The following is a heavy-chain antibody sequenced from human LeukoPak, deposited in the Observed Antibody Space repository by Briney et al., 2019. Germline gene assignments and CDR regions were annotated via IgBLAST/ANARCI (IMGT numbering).Heavy chain of an antibody. D-gene: IGHD5-24*01. J-gene: IGHJ4*02. CDR3: ATAGGRWLQFQGDY. CDR1: GYTLTELS. V-gene: IGHV1-24*01. CDR2: FDPEDGET. Sequence: ASVKVSCKVSGYTLTELSMHWVRQAPGKGLEWMGGFDPEDGETICAQKFQGRVTMTEDTSTDTAYMELSSLRSEDTAVYYCATAGGRWLQFQGDYWGQGTLVTVSS.